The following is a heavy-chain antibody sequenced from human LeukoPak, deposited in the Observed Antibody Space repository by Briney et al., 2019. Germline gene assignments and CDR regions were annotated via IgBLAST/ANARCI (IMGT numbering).Heavy chain of an antibody. J-gene: IGHJ3*02. Sequence: PGGSLRLSCAASGFTFSSYCMHWVRQAPGKGLEWVAKIKEDGSERNYADSVKGRFTISRDNAKNSLYLQMDSLRAEDTAVYYCARDRTTSGSYPNDAFDIWGQGTMVTVSS. CDR3: ARDRTTSGSYPNDAFDI. D-gene: IGHD3-10*01. CDR1: GFTFSSYC. V-gene: IGHV3-7*01. CDR2: IKEDGSER.